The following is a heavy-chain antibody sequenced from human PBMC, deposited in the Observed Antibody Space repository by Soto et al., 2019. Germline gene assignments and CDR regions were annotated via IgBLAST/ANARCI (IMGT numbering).Heavy chain of an antibody. CDR1: GFTFSTYA. V-gene: IGHV3-23*01. J-gene: IGHJ4*02. CDR2: ISGSGNKT. CDR3: VRGVRLHFDL. Sequence: EVQLLEAGGGLVQPGGSLRLSCGVSGFTFSTYAMRWVRQAPGKGLEWVSAISGSGNKTFYADSVKGRFTTSRDNSKNTLHLHMSSLRVEDTAVYYCVRGVRLHFDLWGQGTLVTVAS.